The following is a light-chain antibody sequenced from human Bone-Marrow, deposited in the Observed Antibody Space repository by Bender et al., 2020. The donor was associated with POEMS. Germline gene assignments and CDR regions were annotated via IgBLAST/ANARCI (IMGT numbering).Light chain of an antibody. CDR2: EDT. V-gene: IGLV3-1*01. CDR3: QAWDSSAVV. J-gene: IGLJ2*01. Sequence: SYELTQPPSVSVSPGQTASITCSGDKLGDKYVAWYQQKPGQSPMLVIYEDTKWPAGIPERLWGANSGNPATLTISGTQAVDEADYYCQAWDSSAVVFGGGTKLNVL. CDR1: KLGDKY.